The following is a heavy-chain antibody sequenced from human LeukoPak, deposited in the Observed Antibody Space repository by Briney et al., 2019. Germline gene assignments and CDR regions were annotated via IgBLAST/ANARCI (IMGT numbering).Heavy chain of an antibody. V-gene: IGHV4-59*01. CDR1: GDSISSYY. CDR3: ARGGVATNFDY. D-gene: IGHD5-12*01. CDR2: IYYSGST. Sequence: PSETLSLTCTVSGDSISSYYWSWIRQPPGKGLEWIGYIYYSGSTNYNPSLKSRVTISVDTSKNQFSLKLSSVTAADTAVYYCARGGVATNFDYWGQGTLVTVSS. J-gene: IGHJ4*02.